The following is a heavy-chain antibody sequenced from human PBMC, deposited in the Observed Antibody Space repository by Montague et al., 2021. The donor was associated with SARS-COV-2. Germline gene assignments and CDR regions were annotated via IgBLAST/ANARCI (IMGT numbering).Heavy chain of an antibody. J-gene: IGHJ4*02. CDR2: IYYSGTT. CDR1: GASDGRSTYY. D-gene: IGHD3-9*01. Sequence: SETLSLTCTGSGASDGRSTYYWGWIRQRPGKDLEGIGTIYYSGTTHYNPSLRSRVTISLDTSKNQVSLRLTSVTAADTAFYYCGSDTTAYFRFDYWGRGTLISVSS. V-gene: IGHV4-39*07. CDR3: GSDTTAYFRFDY.